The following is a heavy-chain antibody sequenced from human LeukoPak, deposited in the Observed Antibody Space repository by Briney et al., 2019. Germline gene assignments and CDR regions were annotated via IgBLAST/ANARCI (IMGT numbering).Heavy chain of an antibody. D-gene: IGHD6-6*01. J-gene: IGHJ4*02. CDR3: ARVDSSSSY. CDR1: GGSISNYY. CDR2: IFYTGST. V-gene: IGHV4-59*01. Sequence: SETLSLTCTVSGGSISNYYWSWIRQPPGKGLEWIGYIFYTGSTAYNSSLESRVTISVDSSKNQVSLRLNSVTAADTAVYYCARVDSSSSYWGQGTLVTVSS.